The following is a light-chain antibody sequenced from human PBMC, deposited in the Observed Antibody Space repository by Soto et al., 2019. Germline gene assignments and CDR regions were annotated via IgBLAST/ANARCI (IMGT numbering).Light chain of an antibody. Sequence: QSVLTQPDSVSGSPGQSITICCTGTSXDVGGYNCVSWYQQHPGKAPKLMIYEVSNRPSGVSNRFSGSKSGNTASLTISGLQAEDEADYYCSSYTRSSTLVYVFGTGTKVTVL. V-gene: IGLV2-14*01. CDR3: SSYTRSSTLVYV. CDR1: SXDVGGYNC. CDR2: EVS. J-gene: IGLJ1*01.